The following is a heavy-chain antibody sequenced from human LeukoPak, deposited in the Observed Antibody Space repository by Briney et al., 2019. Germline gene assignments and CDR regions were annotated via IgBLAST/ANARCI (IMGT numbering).Heavy chain of an antibody. Sequence: PSETLSLTCTVSGGSISSYYWSWIRQPPGKGLEWIGYIYYSGSTNYNPSLKSRVTISVDTSKNQFPLKLSSVTAADTAVYYCARALYSSSKLNWFDPWGQGTLVTVSS. D-gene: IGHD6-6*01. CDR3: ARALYSSSKLNWFDP. CDR1: GGSISSYY. CDR2: IYYSGST. V-gene: IGHV4-59*01. J-gene: IGHJ5*02.